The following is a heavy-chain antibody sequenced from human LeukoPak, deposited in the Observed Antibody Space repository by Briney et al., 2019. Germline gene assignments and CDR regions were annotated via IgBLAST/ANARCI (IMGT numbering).Heavy chain of an antibody. Sequence: GGSLRLSCAASGFTFSSYGMHWVRQAPGMGLEWVAVISYDGSNKYYADSVKGRFTISRDNSKNTLYLQMNSLRAEDTAVYYCAKDLAGSGSYLDVYFDYWGQGTLVTVSS. CDR3: AKDLAGSGSYLDVYFDY. CDR2: ISYDGSNK. CDR1: GFTFSSYG. J-gene: IGHJ4*02. V-gene: IGHV3-30*18. D-gene: IGHD1-26*01.